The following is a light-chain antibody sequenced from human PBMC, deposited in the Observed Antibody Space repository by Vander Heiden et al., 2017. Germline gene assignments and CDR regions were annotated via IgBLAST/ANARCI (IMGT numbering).Light chain of an antibody. CDR1: TSDIGGYNF. Sequence: QSALTQPASLSGSPGQSVTFSCTGTTSDIGGYNFVSWYQQHPGKAPKLIIYDVTIRPSGISNRFSGSKSGNTASLTISGLQPEDEADYYCSSYTSSTTYVFGTGTKVTVL. CDR2: DVT. V-gene: IGLV2-14*03. CDR3: SSYTSSTTYV. J-gene: IGLJ1*01.